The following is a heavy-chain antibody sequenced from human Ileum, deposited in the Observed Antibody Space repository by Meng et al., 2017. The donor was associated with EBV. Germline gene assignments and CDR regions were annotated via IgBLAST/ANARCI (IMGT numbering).Heavy chain of an antibody. D-gene: IGHD2-2*01. J-gene: IGHJ4*02. CDR1: AWRVHSHRSE. CDR2: ISSSGSR. V-gene: IGHV4-39*01. CDR3: ARSIVLVPSSIYY. Sequence: SGPALLQPSGTHSVTCTSIAWRVHSHRSELGLTRLPQVCDLESTVCISSSGSRYYTSSLTSRFTICLDPSRPQFSLKLSSVPAAETAVYYCARSIVLVPSSIYYWGQGTLVTVSS.